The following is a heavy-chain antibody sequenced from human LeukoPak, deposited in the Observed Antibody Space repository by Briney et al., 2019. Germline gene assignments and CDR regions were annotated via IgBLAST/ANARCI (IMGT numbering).Heavy chain of an antibody. D-gene: IGHD6-19*01. CDR2: IWYDGSNK. V-gene: IGHV3-33*08. J-gene: IGHJ4*02. Sequence: PGGSLRLSCAASGFTFSSYSMNWVRQAPGKGLEWVAVIWYDGSNKYYADSVKGRFTISRDNSKNTLYLQMNSLRAEDTAVYYCARPEAGYSSGWSPGYWGQGTLVTVSS. CDR3: ARPEAGYSSGWSPGY. CDR1: GFTFSSYS.